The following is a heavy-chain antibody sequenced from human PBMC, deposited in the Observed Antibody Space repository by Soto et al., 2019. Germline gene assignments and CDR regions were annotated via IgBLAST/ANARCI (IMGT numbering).Heavy chain of an antibody. Sequence: GGSLRLSCAASGFTFSSYAMSWVRQSPGKGLEWVSAISGSGGSTYYADSVKGRFTISRDNSKNTLYLQMNSLRAEDTAVYYCATLTAAWYYYGTDVWGQGTTVTVSS. CDR2: ISGSGGST. D-gene: IGHD6-13*01. CDR3: ATLTAAWYYYGTDV. CDR1: GFTFSSYA. V-gene: IGHV3-23*01. J-gene: IGHJ6*02.